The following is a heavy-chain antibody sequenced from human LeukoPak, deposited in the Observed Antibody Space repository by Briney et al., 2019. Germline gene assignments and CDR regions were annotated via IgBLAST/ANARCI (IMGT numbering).Heavy chain of an antibody. CDR3: ASRPFETTVVPWDFY. Sequence: RGESLKISCKGSGYNFNTYWVAWVRQLPGKGLEWMEIIRPMNSDVRYSPSFQGQVAISADRSINTAYLQWSSLTASDTAMYYCASRPFETTVVPWDFYWGQGTQVTVSS. D-gene: IGHD4-17*01. V-gene: IGHV5-51*01. CDR2: IRPMNSDV. J-gene: IGHJ4*02. CDR1: GYNFNTYW.